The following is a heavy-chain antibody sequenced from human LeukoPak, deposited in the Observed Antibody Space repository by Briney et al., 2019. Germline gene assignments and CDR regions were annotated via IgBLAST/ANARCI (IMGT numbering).Heavy chain of an antibody. V-gene: IGHV1-69*05. D-gene: IGHD6-13*01. J-gene: IGHJ4*02. CDR3: ARAETRYSSSWYAHY. Sequence: SVKVSCKASGGTFSSYAISWVRQAPGQGLEWMGGIIPIFGTANYAQKFQGRVTITTDESTGTAYMELSSLRSEDTAVYYCARAETRYSSSWYAHYWGQGTLVTVSS. CDR2: IIPIFGTA. CDR1: GGTFSSYA.